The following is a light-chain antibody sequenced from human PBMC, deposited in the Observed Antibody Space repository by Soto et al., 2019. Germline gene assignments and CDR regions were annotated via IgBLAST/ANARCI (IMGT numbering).Light chain of an antibody. Sequence: QSALTQPRSVSGSPGQSVTVSCTGTSSDVGGYNYVTWYQQHPGKAPKLLISDVNKRPSGVPDRFSGSKSGNTASLTISGLQADADATYYCCACAGRIFVFGTGTKLTVL. V-gene: IGLV2-11*01. J-gene: IGLJ1*01. CDR3: CACAGRIFV. CDR2: DVN. CDR1: SSDVGGYNY.